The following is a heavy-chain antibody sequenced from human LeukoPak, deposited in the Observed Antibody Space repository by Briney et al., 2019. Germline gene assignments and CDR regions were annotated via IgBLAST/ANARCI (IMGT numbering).Heavy chain of an antibody. Sequence: ASVKVSCKASGYTFTSYDINWVRQATGQGLEWMGWMNPNSGNTGYAQKFQGRVTMTRNTSISTAYMELSSLRSEDTAVYYCARGRHPYYYDSSGYYRPWGQGTLVTVSS. CDR3: ARGRHPYYYDSSGYYRP. V-gene: IGHV1-8*01. CDR2: MNPNSGNT. J-gene: IGHJ5*02. CDR1: GYTFTSYD. D-gene: IGHD3-22*01.